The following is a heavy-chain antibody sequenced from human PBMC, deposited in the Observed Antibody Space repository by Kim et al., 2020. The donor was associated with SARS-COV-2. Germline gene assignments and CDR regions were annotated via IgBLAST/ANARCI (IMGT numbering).Heavy chain of an antibody. Sequence: GGSLRLSCAASGFTFDDYAMHWVRQAPGKGLEWVSGISWNSGSIGYADSVKGRFTISRDNAKNSLYLQMNSLRAEDTALYYCAKWEIAAQPPFDYWGQGTLVTVSS. D-gene: IGHD6-13*01. V-gene: IGHV3-9*01. CDR3: AKWEIAAQPPFDY. CDR1: GFTFDDYA. J-gene: IGHJ4*02. CDR2: ISWNSGSI.